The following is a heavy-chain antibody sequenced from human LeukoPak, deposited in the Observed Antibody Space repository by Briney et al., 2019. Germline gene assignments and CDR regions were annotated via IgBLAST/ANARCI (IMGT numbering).Heavy chain of an antibody. CDR3: ARLIKDTTLAY. D-gene: IGHD5-18*01. Sequence: PSETLPLTCTVSGGSISSSSYYWGWIRQPPGKGLEWIGSMYYSGSTYYNPSLKSRVTISVDRSKTQFSLKLSSVTAAGTAVYYCARLIKDTTLAYWGQGTLVTVSS. V-gene: IGHV4-39*01. J-gene: IGHJ4*02. CDR1: GGSISSSSYY. CDR2: MYYSGST.